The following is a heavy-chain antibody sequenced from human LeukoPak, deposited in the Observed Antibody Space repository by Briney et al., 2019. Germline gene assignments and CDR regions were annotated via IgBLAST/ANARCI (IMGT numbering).Heavy chain of an antibody. J-gene: IGHJ3*02. D-gene: IGHD3-10*01. CDR3: AKSNGYGLVDI. Sequence: PSETLSLTCTVSGYSISSGYFWGWIRQPPGKGLEWIGIIHSGESPYYSPSLESRITISIDTSMNQFSLKLNSVTAADTAVYYCAKSNGYGLVDIWGQGTVVTVSS. V-gene: IGHV4-38-2*02. CDR1: GYSISSGYF. CDR2: IHSGESP.